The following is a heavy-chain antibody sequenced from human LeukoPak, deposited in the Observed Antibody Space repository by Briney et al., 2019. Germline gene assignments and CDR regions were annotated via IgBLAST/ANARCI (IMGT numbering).Heavy chain of an antibody. CDR2: ISIYNDNT. CDR1: GYTFTSYG. D-gene: IGHD2-15*01. Sequence: GASVTVSCKASGYTFTSYGISWVRQAPGQGLEWMGWISIYNDNTKYVQNLQGRVTMTTDTSTSTAYMELRSLTSDDTAVYYCARDPCSGGSCHDAFDIWGQGTMVTVSS. J-gene: IGHJ3*02. CDR3: ARDPCSGGSCHDAFDI. V-gene: IGHV1-18*01.